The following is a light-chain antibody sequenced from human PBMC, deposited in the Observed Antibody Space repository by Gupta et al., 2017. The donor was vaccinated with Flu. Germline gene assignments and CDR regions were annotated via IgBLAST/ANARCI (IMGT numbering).Light chain of an antibody. CDR2: AAS. CDR3: QQASDFPVT. V-gene: IGKV1-12*01. Sequence: DIQMTQSPSSGSASVGDRVTFTCRASQDITKWLAWYQQKPGKAPKLLIYAASNLQSGVPSRFSGSGFGTDFSLTISSLQPEDFATYYCQQASDFPVTFGQGTRLEIK. CDR1: QDITKW. J-gene: IGKJ5*01.